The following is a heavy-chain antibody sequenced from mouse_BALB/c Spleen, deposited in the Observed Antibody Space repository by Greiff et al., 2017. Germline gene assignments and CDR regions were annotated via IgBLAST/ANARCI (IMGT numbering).Heavy chain of an antibody. J-gene: IGHJ3*01. Sequence: VKLVESGAELARPGASVKMSCKASGYTFTSYTMHWVKQRPGQGLEWIGYINPSSGYTNYNQKFKDKATLTADKSSSTAYMQLSSLTSEDSAVYYCARHIDGNYPWFAYWGQGTLVTVSA. CDR2: INPSSGYT. CDR3: ARHIDGNYPWFAY. D-gene: IGHD2-1*01. V-gene: IGHV1-4*01. CDR1: GYTFTSYT.